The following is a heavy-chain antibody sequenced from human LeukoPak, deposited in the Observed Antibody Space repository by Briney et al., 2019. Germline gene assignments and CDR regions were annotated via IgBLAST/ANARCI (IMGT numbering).Heavy chain of an antibody. V-gene: IGHV3-30-3*01. CDR2: ISSDGSKK. Sequence: GGPLSPSCPPSGFPFSNIRLHWSPQPPGKGWEGVAVISSDGSKKYYADAVKGRFTLSRDNSRNTLYLQMDSLRGDDASVYYCARDWSGSPDCFDYWGQGALVTVSS. J-gene: IGHJ4*02. D-gene: IGHD3-10*01. CDR1: GFPFSNIR. CDR3: ARDWSGSPDCFDY.